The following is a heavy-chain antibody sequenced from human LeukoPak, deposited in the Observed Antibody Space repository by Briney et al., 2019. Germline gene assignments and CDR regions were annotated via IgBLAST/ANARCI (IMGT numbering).Heavy chain of an antibody. CDR1: GFTFSSYA. CDR3: ARVGYYDFWSGYYY. D-gene: IGHD3-3*01. V-gene: IGHV3-30-3*01. J-gene: IGHJ4*02. Sequence: GGSLRLSCAASGFTFSSYAMHWVRQAPGKGLEWVAVISYDGSNKYYADSVKGRLTTSRDKSKNTLYLQMNSLRAEDTAVYYCARVGYYDFWSGYYYWGQGTLVTVSS. CDR2: ISYDGSNK.